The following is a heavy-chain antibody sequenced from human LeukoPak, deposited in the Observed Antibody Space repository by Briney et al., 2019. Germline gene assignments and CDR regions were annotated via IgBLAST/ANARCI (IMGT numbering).Heavy chain of an antibody. CDR2: IYTSGST. Sequence: SETLSLTCTVSGGSISSGYYYWSWIRQPAGKGLEWIGRIYTSGSTNYNPSLKSRVTISEDTSKNQFSLKLTSVTAADTAVYYCAGGNFYDSRGHPYHFHFWGQGTLSPFPQ. J-gene: IGHJ4*02. V-gene: IGHV4-61*02. D-gene: IGHD3-22*01. CDR1: GGSISSGYYY. CDR3: AGGNFYDSRGHPYHFHF.